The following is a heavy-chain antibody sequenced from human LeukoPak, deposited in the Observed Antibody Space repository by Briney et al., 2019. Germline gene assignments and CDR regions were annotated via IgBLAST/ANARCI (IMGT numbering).Heavy chain of an antibody. J-gene: IGHJ4*02. V-gene: IGHV3-9*01. D-gene: IGHD6-6*01. CDR1: GFTFDDYA. Sequence: GRSLRLSCAASGFTFDDYAMHWVRQAPGKGLEWVSGISWNSGSIGYADSVKGRFTISRDNAKNSLYLQMNSLRAEDTALYYCAKDIGYSSSPVRFDYWGQGTLVTVSS. CDR3: AKDIGYSSSPVRFDY. CDR2: ISWNSGSI.